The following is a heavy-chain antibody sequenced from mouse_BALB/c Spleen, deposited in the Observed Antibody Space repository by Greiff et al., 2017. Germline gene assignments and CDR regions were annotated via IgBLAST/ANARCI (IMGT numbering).Heavy chain of an antibody. J-gene: IGHJ4*01. CDR3: ARGTHYHYAMDY. CDR1: GYTFTTYP. V-gene: IGHV1-47*01. Sequence: VKLVESGAELVKPGASVKMSCKAFGYTFTTYPIEWMKQNHGKSLEWIGNFHPYNDDTKYNEKFKGKAKLTVEKSSSTVYLELSRLTSDDSAVYYCARGTHYHYAMDYWGQGTSVTVSS. CDR2: FHPYNDDT. D-gene: IGHD1-2*01.